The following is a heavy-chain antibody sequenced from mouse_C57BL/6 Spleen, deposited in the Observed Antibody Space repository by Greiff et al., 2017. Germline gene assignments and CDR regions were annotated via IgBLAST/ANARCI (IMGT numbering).Heavy chain of an antibody. Sequence: EVKLVESGEGLVKPGGSLKLSCAASGFTFSSYAMSWVRQTPEKRLEWVAYISSGGDYIYYADTVKGRFTISRDNARNTLYLQMSSLKSEDTAMYYCTRNYYGSRYFDYWGQGTTLTVSS. CDR3: TRNYYGSRYFDY. D-gene: IGHD1-1*01. CDR1: GFTFSSYA. J-gene: IGHJ2*01. CDR2: ISSGGDYI. V-gene: IGHV5-9-1*02.